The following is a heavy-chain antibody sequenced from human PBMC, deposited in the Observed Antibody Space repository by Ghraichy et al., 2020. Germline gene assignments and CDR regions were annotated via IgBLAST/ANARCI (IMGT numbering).Heavy chain of an antibody. V-gene: IGHV3-23*01. Sequence: GGSLRLACAASGFTFSNYAMTWVRQAPGKGLEWVSAISGSGESTYYADSVKGRFTISRDNSKKALYLQMNSLRAEDTAVYYCAKDGNEVVVAAVDSWGQGTLVTVSS. J-gene: IGHJ4*02. CDR3: AKDGNEVVVAAVDS. D-gene: IGHD2-15*01. CDR2: ISGSGEST. CDR1: GFTFSNYA.